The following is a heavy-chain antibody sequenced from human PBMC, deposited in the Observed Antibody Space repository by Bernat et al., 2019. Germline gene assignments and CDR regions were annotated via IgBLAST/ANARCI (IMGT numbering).Heavy chain of an antibody. CDR3: ARLGDSTMTTVTIWDY. CDR1: GFTFSSYA. J-gene: IGHJ4*02. Sequence: QVQLVESGGGVVQPGRSLRLSCAASGFTFSSYAMHWVRQAPGKGLEWVAVISYDGSNKYYADSVKGRFTISRDNSKNSLYLQMNSLRAEDTAVYYCARLGDSTMTTVTIWDYWGQGTLVTVSS. V-gene: IGHV3-30-3*01. CDR2: ISYDGSNK. D-gene: IGHD4-17*01.